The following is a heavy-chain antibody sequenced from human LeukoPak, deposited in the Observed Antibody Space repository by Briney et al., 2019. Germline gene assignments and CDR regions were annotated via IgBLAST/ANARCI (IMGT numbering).Heavy chain of an antibody. CDR3: ARGGPLSSGWHTLNYYYYYYMDV. CDR1: GGSFSGYY. D-gene: IGHD6-19*01. Sequence: PSETLSLTCAVYGGSFSGYYWSWIRQPPGKGLEWIGEINHSGSTNYNPSLKSRVTISVDTSKNQFSLKLSSVTAADTAVYYCARGGPLSSGWHTLNYYYYYYMDVWGKGTTVTVSS. V-gene: IGHV4-34*01. CDR2: INHSGST. J-gene: IGHJ6*03.